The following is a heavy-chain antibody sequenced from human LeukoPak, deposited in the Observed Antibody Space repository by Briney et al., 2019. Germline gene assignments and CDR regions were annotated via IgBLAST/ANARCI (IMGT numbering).Heavy chain of an antibody. CDR2: IYYSGST. J-gene: IGHJ4*02. CDR1: GGSISGYY. V-gene: IGHV4-59*12. Sequence: SETLSLTCSVSGGSISGYYWSWIRQPPGKGLEWIGYIYYSGSTYYNPSLKSRVTISVDTSKNQFSLKLSSVTAADTAVYYCARGSGSLTLNWGQGTLVTVSS. D-gene: IGHD1-26*01. CDR3: ARGSGSLTLN.